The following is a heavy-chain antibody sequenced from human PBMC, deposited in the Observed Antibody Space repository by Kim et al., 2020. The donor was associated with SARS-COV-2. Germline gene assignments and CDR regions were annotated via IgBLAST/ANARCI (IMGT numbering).Heavy chain of an antibody. CDR2: GGSI. Sequence: GGSINYADSGNGRFTISRDNAKKSLSRQMNSLTPEDTAVYYCVREPASWGQGTLVTVSS. V-gene: IGHV3-11*01. J-gene: IGHJ5*02. CDR3: VREPAS.